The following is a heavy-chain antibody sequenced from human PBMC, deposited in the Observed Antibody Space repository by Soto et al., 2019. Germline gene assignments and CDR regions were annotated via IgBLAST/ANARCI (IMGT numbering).Heavy chain of an antibody. CDR1: GFSLSTSGVG. V-gene: IGHV2-5*02. Sequence: QITLKESGPTLVKPTQTLTLTCTFSGFSLSTSGVGVGWIRQPQGKALEWLALIYWDEDKRYSQSLKSRLTITQATPKNQAVLTMTTMDPVDTATDYCARRSYGLDVWGQGTTVIVSS. CDR3: ARRSYGLDV. CDR2: IYWDEDK. J-gene: IGHJ6*02.